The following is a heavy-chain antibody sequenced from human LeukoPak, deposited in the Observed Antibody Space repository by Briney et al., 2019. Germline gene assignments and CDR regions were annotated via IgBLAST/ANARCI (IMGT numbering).Heavy chain of an antibody. V-gene: IGHV3-66*01. Sequence: GGSLRLSCAASGFIVSSNYMSWVRQAPGKGLEWVSVIYSGGTTYYADSVKGRFTISRDNSKNTLYLQMNSLRAEDTAVYYCARKGTFGSYFDYWGQGTLVTVSS. CDR1: GFIVSSNY. J-gene: IGHJ4*02. CDR2: IYSGGTT. CDR3: ARKGTFGSYFDY. D-gene: IGHD3-3*02.